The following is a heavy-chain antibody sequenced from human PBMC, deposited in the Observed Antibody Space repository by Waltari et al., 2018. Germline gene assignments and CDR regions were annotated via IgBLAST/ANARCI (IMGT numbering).Heavy chain of an antibody. D-gene: IGHD2-8*01. CDR3: ARLLNGAFDF. Sequence: QVQLQESGPGLEKPSETLSLTCAVSGYSISSGYYWGWIRQPPGKGLEWIWRIYHSGRTYYTPALKSRVTISVDTSKNQFSLKLSSVTAADTAVYYCARLLNGAFDFWGQGTMVTVSS. V-gene: IGHV4-38-2*01. CDR1: GYSISSGYY. J-gene: IGHJ3*01. CDR2: IYHSGRT.